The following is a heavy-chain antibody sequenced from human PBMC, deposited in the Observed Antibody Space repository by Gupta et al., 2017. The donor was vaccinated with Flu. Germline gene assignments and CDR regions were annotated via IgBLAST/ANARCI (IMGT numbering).Heavy chain of an antibody. D-gene: IGHD6-13*01. V-gene: IGHV3-9*01. J-gene: IGHJ3*02. CDR3: AKVHSWLNDAFDI. CDR1: GFTFDDYA. CDR2: ISWNSGSI. Sequence: EVQLVESGGGLVQPGRSLRLSCAASGFTFDDYAMHWVRQAPGKGLEWVSGISWNSGSIGYADSVKGRFTISRDNAKNSLYLQMNSLRAEDTALYYCAKVHSWLNDAFDIWGQGTMVTVSS.